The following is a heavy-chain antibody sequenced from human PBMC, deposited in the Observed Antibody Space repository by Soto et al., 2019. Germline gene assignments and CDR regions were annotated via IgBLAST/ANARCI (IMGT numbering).Heavy chain of an antibody. Sequence: QVQLVQSGAEVKKPGASVKVSCQASGYTFTSYAMHWVRQAPGQRLEWMGWINAGNGNTKYSQKFQGRVTITRDTSASPAYMELSSLRSEDTAVYYCGLIAARPGGGDVGGTVPRGQGTLVTVSS. J-gene: IGHJ5*02. CDR3: GLIAARPGGGDVGGTVP. D-gene: IGHD6-6*01. V-gene: IGHV1-3*01. CDR2: INAGNGNT. CDR1: GYTFTSYA.